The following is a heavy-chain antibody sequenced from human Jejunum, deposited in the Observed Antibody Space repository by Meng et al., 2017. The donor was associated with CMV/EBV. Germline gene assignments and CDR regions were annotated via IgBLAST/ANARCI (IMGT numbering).Heavy chain of an antibody. CDR3: GRDSMKGGGFDC. CDR1: EFTCGNHD. V-gene: IGHV3-72*01. Sequence: ASEFTCGNHDTAWVGQDPGKGLEWVGRIKNKANSYITESAAPVRGRFTISRDDSKNSLYLQMNSLKTEDTAVYYCGRDSMKGGGFDCWGQGILVTVSS. J-gene: IGHJ4*02. CDR2: IKNKANSYIT. D-gene: IGHD3-10*01.